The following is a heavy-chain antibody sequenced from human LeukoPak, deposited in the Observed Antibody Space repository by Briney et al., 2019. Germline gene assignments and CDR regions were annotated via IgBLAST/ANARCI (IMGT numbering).Heavy chain of an antibody. D-gene: IGHD6-19*01. CDR1: GFTFDDYA. CDR3: AKDGTFAVAGTSWFDP. V-gene: IGHV3-9*01. Sequence: PGGSLRLSCAASGFTFDDYAMHWVRQAPGKGLEWVSGISWNSGSIGYADSVKGRFTISRDNAKNSLYLQMNSLRAEDTALYYCAKDGTFAVAGTSWFDPWGQGTLVTVSS. J-gene: IGHJ5*02. CDR2: ISWNSGSI.